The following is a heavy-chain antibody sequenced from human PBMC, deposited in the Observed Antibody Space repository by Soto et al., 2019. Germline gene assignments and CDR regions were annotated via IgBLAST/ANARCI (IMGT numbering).Heavy chain of an antibody. Sequence: ASVKVSCKASGYTFTGYYMHWVRQAPGQGLEWMGWINPNSGGTNYAQKFQGWVTMTRDTSISTAYMELSRLRSDDTAVYYCARGSSGWYSGLNPNNYFDYWGQGTLVTVS. CDR2: INPNSGGT. J-gene: IGHJ4*02. CDR1: GYTFTGYY. V-gene: IGHV1-2*04. D-gene: IGHD6-19*01. CDR3: ARGSSGWYSGLNPNNYFDY.